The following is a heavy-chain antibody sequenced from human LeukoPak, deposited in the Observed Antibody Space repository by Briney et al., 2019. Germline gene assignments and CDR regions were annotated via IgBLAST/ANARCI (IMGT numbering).Heavy chain of an antibody. CDR3: ARGLYCGGDCYSWLDY. CDR2: INPSGGST. CDR1: GYTFTSYY. V-gene: IGHV1-46*01. D-gene: IGHD2-21*01. J-gene: IGHJ4*02. Sequence: ASVKVSCKASGYTFTSYYMHWVRQAPGQGLEWMGIINPSGGSTSYAQKFQGRVTITADESTSTAYMELSSLRSEDTAVYYCARGLYCGGDCYSWLDYWGQGTLVTVSS.